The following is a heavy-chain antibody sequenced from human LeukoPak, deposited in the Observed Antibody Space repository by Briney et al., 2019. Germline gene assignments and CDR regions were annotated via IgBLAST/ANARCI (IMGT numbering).Heavy chain of an antibody. Sequence: SETLSLTCAVYGGSFSGYYWSWIRQPPGKGLEWIGEINHSGSTNYNPSLKSRVTISVDTSKNQFSLKLSSVTAADTAVYYCARTEDFWSGYYSYYYGMDVWGQGTTVTVSS. V-gene: IGHV4-34*01. CDR1: GGSFSGYY. CDR2: INHSGST. CDR3: ARTEDFWSGYYSYYYGMDV. J-gene: IGHJ6*02. D-gene: IGHD3-3*01.